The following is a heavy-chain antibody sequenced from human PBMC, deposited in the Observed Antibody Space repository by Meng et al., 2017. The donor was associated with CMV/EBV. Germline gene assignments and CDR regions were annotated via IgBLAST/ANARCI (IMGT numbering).Heavy chain of an antibody. Sequence: GESLKISRAASGFTFSSYAMSRVRQAPGKGLEWVSAISGSGGSTYYADSVKGRFTISRDNSKNTLYLQMNSLRAEDTAVYYCAKDGGGFITIFGVANPTGGFDPWGQGTMVTVSS. V-gene: IGHV3-23*01. J-gene: IGHJ5*02. CDR3: AKDGGGFITIFGVANPTGGFDP. CDR2: ISGSGGST. D-gene: IGHD3-3*01. CDR1: GFTFSSYA.